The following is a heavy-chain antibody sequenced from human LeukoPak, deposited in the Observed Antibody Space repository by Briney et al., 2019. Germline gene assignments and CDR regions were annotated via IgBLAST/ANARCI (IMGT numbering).Heavy chain of an antibody. J-gene: IGHJ4*02. Sequence: ASVKVSCKVSGYTLIDLSVHWVRQAPGQGLEWVGGFDPKDGETFYAQKFQGRVTMTEDTSTDKAYMELSGLRSEDTAVYYCARDFYVGASDYWGQGTLVTVSS. V-gene: IGHV1-24*01. D-gene: IGHD1-26*01. CDR2: FDPKDGET. CDR3: ARDFYVGASDY. CDR1: GYTLIDLS.